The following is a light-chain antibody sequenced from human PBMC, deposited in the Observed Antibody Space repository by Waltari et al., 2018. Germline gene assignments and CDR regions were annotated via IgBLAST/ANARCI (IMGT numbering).Light chain of an antibody. J-gene: IGLJ1*01. CDR3: SSYTSSTTLLYV. V-gene: IGLV2-14*01. Sequence: QSALTQPASVSGSPGQSITISCTGTSSDVGAYNSVSWYQPHPGKAPQLRIYEVSNRPAGISNRFAGSKAGYAASLTISGLQAEDEAEYYCSSYTSSTTLLYVFGTGTKVTVL. CDR1: SSDVGAYNS. CDR2: EVS.